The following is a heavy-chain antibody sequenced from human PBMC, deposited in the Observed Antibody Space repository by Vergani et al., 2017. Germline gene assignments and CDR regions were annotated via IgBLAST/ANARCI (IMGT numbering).Heavy chain of an antibody. V-gene: IGHV3-23*01. J-gene: IGHJ6*02. Sequence: EVQLLESGGDLVQPGGSLRLSCAASGFTFNHSAMNWVRQAPGKGLEWVSGISGSGGSTYYAGSVKGRFTITRDSSKNTLYLQMNSLSAGDTAVYYCAEANPRNSGYDNPYYYHAMNVWGQGTTVTVSS. D-gene: IGHD5-12*01. CDR3: AEANPRNSGYDNPYYYHAMNV. CDR2: ISGSGGST. CDR1: GFTFNHSA.